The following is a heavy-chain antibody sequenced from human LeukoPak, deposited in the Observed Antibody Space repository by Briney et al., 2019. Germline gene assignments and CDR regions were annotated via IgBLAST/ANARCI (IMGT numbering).Heavy chain of an antibody. CDR1: GGSFSGYY. D-gene: IGHD3-22*01. J-gene: IGHJ4*02. CDR3: ARADGGVRIGYDSSGYTGPRNTYYFDY. V-gene: IGHV4-34*01. CDR2: INHSGST. Sequence: SETLSLTCAVYGGSFSGYYWSWIRQPPGKGLEWIGEINHSGSTNYNPSLKSRVTISVDTSKNQFPLKLSSVTAADTAVYYCARADGGVRIGYDSSGYTGPRNTYYFDYWGQGTLVTVSS.